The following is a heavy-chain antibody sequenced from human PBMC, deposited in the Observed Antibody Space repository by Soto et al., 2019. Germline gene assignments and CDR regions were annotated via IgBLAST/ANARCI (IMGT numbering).Heavy chain of an antibody. CDR3: ARDPPFSGILRGTPLMDV. V-gene: IGHV1-18*04. D-gene: IGHD4-17*01. CDR2: ISAYNGDT. CDR1: GYSFTTHG. Sequence: SVKVSCKASGYSFTTHGISCLRRAPGHGLEWMGWISAYNGDTHYVQRFQGRLTMTTDTSTSTAYMELRSLTSDDTAVYYCARDPPFSGILRGTPLMDVWGQGTTVTVS. J-gene: IGHJ6*02.